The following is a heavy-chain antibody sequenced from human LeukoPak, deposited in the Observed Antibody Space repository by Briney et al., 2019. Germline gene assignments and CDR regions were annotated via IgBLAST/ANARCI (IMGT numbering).Heavy chain of an antibody. D-gene: IGHD6-13*01. CDR2: IYSSGNT. CDR3: ASGSSSWTSFDY. J-gene: IGHJ4*02. Sequence: SETLSLTCTCSGGSISSYYWSWIRQPAGKGLEWIGRIYSSGNTNYNPSLKSRVTMSLDTSKNQLSLKLRSVTAADTAVYYCASGSSSWTSFDYWGQGTLVTVSS. V-gene: IGHV4-4*07. CDR1: GGSISSYY.